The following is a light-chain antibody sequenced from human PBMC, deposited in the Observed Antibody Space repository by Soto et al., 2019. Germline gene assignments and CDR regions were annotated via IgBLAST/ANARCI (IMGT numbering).Light chain of an antibody. CDR2: GAS. V-gene: IGKV3-20*01. CDR3: QQYGSSPPVT. J-gene: IGKJ5*01. Sequence: ELVSTQSPGTLSLTPGERATLSCRASQSVSSSYLAWYQQKPGQAPRLLIYGASGRATGIPDRFSGSGSGTDFTLTISRLEPEDFAVYYCQQYGSSPPVTFGQGTRLEIK. CDR1: QSVSSSY.